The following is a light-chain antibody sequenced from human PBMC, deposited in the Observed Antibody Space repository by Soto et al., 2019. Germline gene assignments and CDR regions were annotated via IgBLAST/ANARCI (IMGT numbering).Light chain of an antibody. CDR3: TSYTSSTTPYV. CDR1: SSDIGGYNY. CDR2: DVS. V-gene: IGLV2-14*01. Sequence: QSALTQPASVSGSPGQSITISCTGTSSDIGGYNYVSWYQHHPGRAPKLLIYDVSNRPSGISDRFSGSKSANTASLTISGLQAEDEADYYCTSYTSSTTPYVFGTGTEVTVL. J-gene: IGLJ1*01.